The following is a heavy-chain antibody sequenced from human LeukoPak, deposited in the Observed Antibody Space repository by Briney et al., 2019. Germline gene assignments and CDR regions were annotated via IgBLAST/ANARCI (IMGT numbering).Heavy chain of an antibody. CDR1: GFTVSSSY. Sequence: GGSLRLSCAASGFTVSSSYMTWVRQAPGKGLEWVSITYADGYTFYADSVKGRFTISRDNSKNTLYLQMNSLRAEDTAVYYCARDRLYGGNLDYWGQGTLVTVSS. V-gene: IGHV3-53*05. CDR2: TYADGYT. CDR3: ARDRLYGGNLDY. J-gene: IGHJ4*02. D-gene: IGHD4-23*01.